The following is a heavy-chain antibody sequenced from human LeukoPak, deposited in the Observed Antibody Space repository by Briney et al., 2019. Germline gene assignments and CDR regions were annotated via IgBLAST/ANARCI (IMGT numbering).Heavy chain of an antibody. Sequence: SETLSLTCTVSGGSISSYYWGWIRQPPGKGLEWIGSIYYSGSTYYNPSLKSRVTISVDTSKNQFSLKLSSVTAADTAVYYCARERIDDAFDIWGQGTMVTVSS. J-gene: IGHJ3*02. CDR3: ARERIDDAFDI. D-gene: IGHD3-16*02. CDR2: IYYSGST. V-gene: IGHV4-39*07. CDR1: GGSISSYY.